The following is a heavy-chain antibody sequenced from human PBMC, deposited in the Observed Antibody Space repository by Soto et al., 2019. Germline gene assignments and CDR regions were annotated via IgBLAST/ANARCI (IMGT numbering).Heavy chain of an antibody. CDR3: VRAGNYYESSVFFDS. Sequence: GASVKVSCKASGYTFTNYGISWVRQAPGQGLEWMGWISAHNGNTNYAQKLQGRVTMTTDTSTSTAYMELRSLRSDDTAVYYCVRAGNYYESSVFFDSWAQETLVPVPS. CDR2: ISAHNGNT. CDR1: GYTFTNYG. D-gene: IGHD3-22*01. V-gene: IGHV1-18*04. J-gene: IGHJ4*02.